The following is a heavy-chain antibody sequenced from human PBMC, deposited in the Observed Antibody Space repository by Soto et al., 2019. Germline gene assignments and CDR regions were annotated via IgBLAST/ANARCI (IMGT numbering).Heavy chain of an antibody. CDR3: ARGQYSGYGGDYYYMDV. CDR1: GGTFSSYT. CDR2: MNPNSGNT. J-gene: IGHJ6*03. V-gene: IGHV1-8*02. D-gene: IGHD5-12*01. Sequence: ASVKVSCKASGGTFSSYTISWVRQATGQGLEWMGWMNPNSGNTGYAQKFQGRVTMTRNTSISTAYMELSSLRSEDTAVYYCARGQYSGYGGDYYYMDVWGKGTTVTVSS.